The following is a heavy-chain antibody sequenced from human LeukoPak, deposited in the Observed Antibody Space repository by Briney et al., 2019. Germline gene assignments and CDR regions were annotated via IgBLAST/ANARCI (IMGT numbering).Heavy chain of an antibody. D-gene: IGHD5-18*01. V-gene: IGHV1-18*01. CDR1: GYTFTSYG. CDR3: ARGLIQLWSPLDYYGMDV. J-gene: IGHJ6*02. Sequence: GGSVKVSCKASGYTFTSYGISWVRQAPGQGREWMGWISAYNGNTNYAQKLQGRVTMTTDTSTSTAYMELRSLRSDDTAVYYCARGLIQLWSPLDYYGMDVWGQGTTVTVSS. CDR2: ISAYNGNT.